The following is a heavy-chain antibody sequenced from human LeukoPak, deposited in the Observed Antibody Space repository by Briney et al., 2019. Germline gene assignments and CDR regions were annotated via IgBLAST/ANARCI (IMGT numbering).Heavy chain of an antibody. CDR1: GFTFSSYA. D-gene: IGHD3-22*01. CDR3: ANQAFYDSSGYPYYYYGMDV. J-gene: IGHJ6*02. V-gene: IGHV3-23*01. Sequence: PGGSLRLSCAASGFTFSSYAMSWVRQAPGKGLEWVSAISGSGGSTYYADSVKGRFTISRDNSKNTLYLQMNSLRAEDTAVYYCANQAFYDSSGYPYYYYGMDVWGQGTTVTVSS. CDR2: ISGSGGST.